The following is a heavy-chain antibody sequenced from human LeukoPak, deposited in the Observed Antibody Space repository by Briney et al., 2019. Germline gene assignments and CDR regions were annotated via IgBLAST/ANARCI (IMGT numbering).Heavy chain of an antibody. J-gene: IGHJ4*02. CDR3: ARDSAVAGSGVDC. CDR2: ISSSGSTI. CDR1: GFTFSSYA. Sequence: GGSLRLSCAASGFTFSSYAMSWVRQAPGKGLEWVSYISSSGSTIYYADSVKGRFTISRDNAKNSLYLQMNSLRAEDTAVYYCARDSAVAGSGVDCWGQGTLVTVSS. D-gene: IGHD6-19*01. V-gene: IGHV3-48*04.